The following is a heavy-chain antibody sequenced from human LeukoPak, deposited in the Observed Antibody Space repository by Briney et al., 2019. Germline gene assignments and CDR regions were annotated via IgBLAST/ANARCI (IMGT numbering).Heavy chain of an antibody. CDR2: IYPGDSVT. J-gene: IGHJ4*02. CDR3: ARNPRLDF. CDR1: GYSFPIYW. V-gene: IGHV5-51*01. Sequence: GESLKISCEASGYSFPIYWIAWVRQAPGKGLEWMGNIYPGDSVTRYSPSFRGQVTISVDKSVSTAYLHFSSLRASDTAIYYCARNPRLDFWGQGTPVTV.